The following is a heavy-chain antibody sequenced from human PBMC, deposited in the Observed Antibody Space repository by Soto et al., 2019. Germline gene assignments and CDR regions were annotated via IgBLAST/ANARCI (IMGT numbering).Heavy chain of an antibody. J-gene: IGHJ5*02. CDR1: GGSISSYY. V-gene: IGHV4-4*07. D-gene: IGHD3-3*01. CDR3: ARDSTIFGVVIPFDP. CDR2: IYTSGST. Sequence: ASETLSLTCTVSGGSISSYYWSWIRQPAGKGLEWIGRIYTSGSTNYNPSLKSRVTMSVDTSKNQFSLKLSFVTAADTAVYYCARDSTIFGVVIPFDPWGQGTLVTVSS.